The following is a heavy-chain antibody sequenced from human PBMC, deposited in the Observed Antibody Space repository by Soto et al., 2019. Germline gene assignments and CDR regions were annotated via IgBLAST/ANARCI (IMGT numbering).Heavy chain of an antibody. V-gene: IGHV3-49*03. CDR3: TQRYCSSTSCYPNWFDP. CDR2: IRSKAYGGTT. CDR1: GFTFGDYA. J-gene: IGHJ5*02. Sequence: GSLRLSCTASGFTFGDYAMSWFRQAPGEGLEWVGFIRSKAYGGTTEYAASVKGRFTISRDDSKSIAYLQMNSLKTEDTAMYYCTQRYCSSTSCYPNWFDPWGQGTLVTVFS. D-gene: IGHD2-2*01.